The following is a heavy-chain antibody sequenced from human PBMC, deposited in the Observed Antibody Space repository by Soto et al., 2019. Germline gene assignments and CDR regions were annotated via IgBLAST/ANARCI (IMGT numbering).Heavy chain of an antibody. V-gene: IGHV1-69*01. D-gene: IGHD3-10*01. CDR3: ADAIWFGEFNDYYFDY. J-gene: IGHJ4*02. CDR1: GGTFSSYA. CDR2: IIPIFGTA. Sequence: QVQLVQSGAEVKKPGSSVKVSCKASGGTFSSYAISWVRQARGQGLEWMGGIIPIFGTANYAQKFQGRVTITADESTSTAYMELISLRSEDTAVYYCADAIWFGEFNDYYFDYWGQGTLVTVSS.